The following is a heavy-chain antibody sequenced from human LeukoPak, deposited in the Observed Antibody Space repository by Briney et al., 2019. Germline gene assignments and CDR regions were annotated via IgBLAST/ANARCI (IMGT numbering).Heavy chain of an antibody. CDR1: GGSISSYY. Sequence: PSETLSLTCTVSGGSISSYYWSWIRQPPGKGLEWIGYIYTSGSTNYNPSPKSRVSISVDTSKNQFSLKLSSVTAADTAVYYCARGSQSGSYYYFNYWGQGTLVTVSS. CDR3: ARGSQSGSYYYFNY. CDR2: IYTSGST. V-gene: IGHV4-4*09. D-gene: IGHD1-26*01. J-gene: IGHJ4*02.